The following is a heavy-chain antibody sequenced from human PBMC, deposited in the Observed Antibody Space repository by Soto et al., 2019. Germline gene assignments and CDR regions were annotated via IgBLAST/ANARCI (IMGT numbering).Heavy chain of an antibody. D-gene: IGHD6-19*01. V-gene: IGHV4-31*03. CDR1: GGSISSGGYY. CDR3: ASNKIAVAAPRGRDGFDP. J-gene: IGHJ5*02. Sequence: QVQLQESGPGLVKPSQTLSLTCTVSGGSISSGGYYWSWIRQHPGKGLEWIGYSYYSGSTYYNPSLKSRVTISVDTSKNQFSRKLSSVTAADTAVYYCASNKIAVAAPRGRDGFDPWGQGTLVTVSS. CDR2: SYYSGST.